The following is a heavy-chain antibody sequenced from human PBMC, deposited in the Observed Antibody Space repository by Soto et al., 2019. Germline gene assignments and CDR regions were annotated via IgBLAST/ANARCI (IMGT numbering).Heavy chain of an antibody. V-gene: IGHV3-33*01. CDR3: ARDHPSKYCSGGSCYVTYYFDY. CDR2: IWYDGSNK. Sequence: QVQLVESGGGVVQPGRSLRLSCAASGFTFSSYGMHLVRQAPGKGLEWVADIWYDGSNKYYADSVKGRFTISRDNSKNTLYLQMNSLRAEDTAVYYCARDHPSKYCSGGSCYVTYYFDYWGQGTLVTVSS. CDR1: GFTFSSYG. D-gene: IGHD2-15*01. J-gene: IGHJ4*02.